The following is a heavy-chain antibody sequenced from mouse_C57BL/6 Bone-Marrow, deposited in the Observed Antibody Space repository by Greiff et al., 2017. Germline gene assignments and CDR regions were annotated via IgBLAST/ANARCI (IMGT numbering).Heavy chain of an antibody. CDR1: GYTFTSYW. D-gene: IGHD2-2*01. V-gene: IGHV1-53*01. J-gene: IGHJ4*01. Sequence: QVQLKQPGTELVKPGASVKLFCKASGYTFTSYWMPWVKQRPGQGLEWIGNINPSNGGTNYNEKFKSKATLTVDKSSSTAYMQLSSLTSEDSAVYYCASRDGYEYYAMDYWGQGTSVTVSS. CDR3: ASRDGYEYYAMDY. CDR2: INPSNGGT.